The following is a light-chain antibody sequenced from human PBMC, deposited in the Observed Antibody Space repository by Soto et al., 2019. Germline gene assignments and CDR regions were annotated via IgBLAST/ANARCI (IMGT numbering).Light chain of an antibody. CDR1: SSDVGGYNY. CDR3: TSFTSSSTWV. Sequence: QSALTQPASVSGSPGQSITISCTGTSSDVGGYNYVSWFQQHPGKAPKLKIYEVSNRPSGVSNRFSGSKSDYTASLTISELQAEDEADYYCTSFTSSSTWVFGGGTKLTVL. CDR2: EVS. V-gene: IGLV2-14*03. J-gene: IGLJ3*02.